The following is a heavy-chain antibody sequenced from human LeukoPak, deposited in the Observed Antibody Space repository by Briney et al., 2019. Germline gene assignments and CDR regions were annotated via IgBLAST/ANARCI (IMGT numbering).Heavy chain of an antibody. D-gene: IGHD1-26*01. CDR2: IYYSGST. J-gene: IGHJ4*02. CDR1: GGSISSGGHY. CDR3: ARDSVSTGVVRAFDY. V-gene: IGHV4-31*03. Sequence: SETLSLTCTVSGGSISSGGHYWSWIRQHPGQGLEWIGYIYYSGSTYYNPSLKSRVTISVDTSENQFSLNLSSVTAADTAVCYCARDSVSTGVVRAFDYWGQGTLVTVSS.